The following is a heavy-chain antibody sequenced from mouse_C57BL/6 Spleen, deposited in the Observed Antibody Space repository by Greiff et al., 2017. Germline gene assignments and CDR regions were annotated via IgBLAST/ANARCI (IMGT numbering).Heavy chain of an antibody. CDR2: IDPENGDT. Sequence: VQLQQSGAELVRPGASVKLSCTASGFNIKDDYMHWVKQRPEQGLEWIGWIDPENGDTEYASKFQGKATITADTSSNTAYLQLSSLTSEDTAVYYCTTRPWDYWGQGTTLTVSS. J-gene: IGHJ2*01. V-gene: IGHV14-4*01. CDR1: GFNIKDDY. CDR3: TTRPWDY.